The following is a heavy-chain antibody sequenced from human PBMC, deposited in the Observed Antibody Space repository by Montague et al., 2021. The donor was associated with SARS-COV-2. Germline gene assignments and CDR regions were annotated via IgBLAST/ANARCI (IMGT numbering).Heavy chain of an antibody. D-gene: IGHD6-19*01. Sequence: SETLSLTRAVYGGSFSGYYWSWIRQPPGRGLEWIGEINHSGSTNXXPSLKSRVTISVDTSKNQFSLKLSSVTAADTAVYYCARGSRQWLVRPPHYYYFDYWGQGTLVTVSS. CDR3: ARGSRQWLVRPPHYYYFDY. CDR2: INHSGST. J-gene: IGHJ4*02. CDR1: GGSFSGYY. V-gene: IGHV4-34*01.